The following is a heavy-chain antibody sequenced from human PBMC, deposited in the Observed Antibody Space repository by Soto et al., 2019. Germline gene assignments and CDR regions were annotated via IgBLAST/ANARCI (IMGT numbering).Heavy chain of an antibody. CDR2: ISSSSSYI. J-gene: IGHJ4*02. CDR3: AREAYDYVWGSYRGYFDY. Sequence: SLRLSCAASGFTFSSYSMNWVRQAPGKGLEWVSSISSSSSYIYYADSVKGRFTISRDNAKNSLYLQMNSLRAEDTAVYYCAREAYDYVWGSYRGYFDYWGQGTLVTVSS. CDR1: GFTFSSYS. D-gene: IGHD3-16*02. V-gene: IGHV3-21*01.